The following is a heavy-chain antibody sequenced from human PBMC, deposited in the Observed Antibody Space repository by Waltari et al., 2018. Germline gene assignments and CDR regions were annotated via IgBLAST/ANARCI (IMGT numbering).Heavy chain of an antibody. CDR2: INWNGGST. Sequence: EVQLVESGGGVVRPGGSLRLSCAASGFTFDDYGMSWVRQALGKGLGWVSGINWNGGSTGYADSVKGRFTISRDNAKNSLYLQMNSLRAEDTALYYCAREVGIAAAHDYFDYWGQGTLVTVSS. CDR1: GFTFDDYG. V-gene: IGHV3-20*04. J-gene: IGHJ4*02. CDR3: AREVGIAAAHDYFDY. D-gene: IGHD6-13*01.